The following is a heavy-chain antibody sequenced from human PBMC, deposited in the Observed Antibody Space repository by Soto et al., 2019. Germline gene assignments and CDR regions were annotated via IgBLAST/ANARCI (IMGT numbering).Heavy chain of an antibody. J-gene: IGHJ4*02. D-gene: IGHD3-10*01. Sequence: GGSLRLSCAASGFTFSSYAMHWVRQAPGKGLEWVAVISYDGSNKYYADSVKGRFTISRDNSKNTLYLQMNSLRAEDTAVYYFARDFDYGFSHTDYWGQGTLVTVSS. CDR2: ISYDGSNK. CDR3: ARDFDYGFSHTDY. CDR1: GFTFSSYA. V-gene: IGHV3-30-3*01.